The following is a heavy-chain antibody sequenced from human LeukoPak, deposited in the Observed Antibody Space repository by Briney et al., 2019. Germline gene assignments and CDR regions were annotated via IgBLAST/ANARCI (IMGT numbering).Heavy chain of an antibody. Sequence: SGTLSLTCTVSGGSIGSDYWTWIRQPPGKGLEYIGNIYYTGGTNYNPSLKSRVTISVDTSKNRFSLKLSSVTAADTAVYFCAKYGNSGWVIDNWGQGTLVTVSS. CDR1: GGSIGSDY. V-gene: IGHV4-59*08. J-gene: IGHJ4*02. D-gene: IGHD6-19*01. CDR3: AKYGNSGWVIDN. CDR2: IYYTGGT.